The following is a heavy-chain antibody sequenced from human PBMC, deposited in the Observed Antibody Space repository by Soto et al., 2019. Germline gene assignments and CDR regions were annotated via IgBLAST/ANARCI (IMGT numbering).Heavy chain of an antibody. J-gene: IGHJ4*02. CDR3: ANSPPLITIFGVVIISYFDY. CDR2: ISGSGGST. Sequence: GGSLRLSCAASGFTFSSYAMSWVRQAPGKGLEWVSAISGSGGSTYYADSVKGRFTISRDNSKNTLYLQMNSLRAEDTAVYYCANSPPLITIFGVVIISYFDYWGQGTLVTVSS. V-gene: IGHV3-23*01. D-gene: IGHD3-3*01. CDR1: GFTFSSYA.